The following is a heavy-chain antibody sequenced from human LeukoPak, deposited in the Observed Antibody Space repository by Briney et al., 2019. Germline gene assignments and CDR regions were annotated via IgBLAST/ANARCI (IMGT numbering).Heavy chain of an antibody. V-gene: IGHV4-59*11. CDR3: ARVRSTYYYYMDI. J-gene: IGHJ6*03. CDR2: IYYSGST. CDR1: GGSISSHY. Sequence: PSETLSLTCTVSGGSISSHYGSWIRQPPGKGLEWIGYIYYSGSTNYNPSLKSRVTISVDTSNNQFSLKLSSVTAADTAVYYCARVRSTYYYYMDIWGKGTTVTVSS.